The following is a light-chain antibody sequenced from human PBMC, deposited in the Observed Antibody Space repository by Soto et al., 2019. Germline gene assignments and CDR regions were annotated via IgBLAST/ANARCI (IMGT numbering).Light chain of an antibody. CDR2: GAS. CDR3: QQYGRSPLLYT. V-gene: IGKV3-20*01. J-gene: IGKJ2*01. Sequence: EIVLTQSPGTLSLSPGERATLSCRASQSVTSNYLAWYQQKPGQAPRLLIYGASTRAAGVPDRFSGSGSGTDFTLTITRLEPEDFGGYYCQQYGRSPLLYTFGQGTKVGVK. CDR1: QSVTSNY.